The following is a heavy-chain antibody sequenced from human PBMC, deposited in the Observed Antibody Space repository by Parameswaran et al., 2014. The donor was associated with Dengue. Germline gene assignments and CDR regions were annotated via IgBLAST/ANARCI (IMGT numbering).Heavy chain of an antibody. D-gene: IGHD5-18*01. Sequence: WIRQPPGKGLEWIGEINHSGSTNYNPSLKSRVTISVDTSKNQFSLKLSSVTAADTAVYYCARLGYSYEYNWFDPGPGTLVTVSS. V-gene: IGHV4-34*01. CDR2: INHSGST. J-gene: IGHJ5*02. CDR3: ARLGYSYEYNWFDP.